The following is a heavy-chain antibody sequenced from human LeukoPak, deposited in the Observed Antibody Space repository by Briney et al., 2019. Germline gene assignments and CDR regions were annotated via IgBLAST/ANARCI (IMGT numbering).Heavy chain of an antibody. D-gene: IGHD2-8*01. CDR3: AKDGIVLIGDYFDY. J-gene: IGHJ4*02. CDR1: GFTFSSYG. CDR2: IRYDGSNK. V-gene: IGHV3-30*02. Sequence: PGGSLRLSCAASGFTFSSYGMHWVRQAPGKGLEWVAFIRYDGSNKYYADSVKGRFTISRDNSKNTLYLHMNSLRAEDTAVYYCAKDGIVLIGDYFDYWGQGTLVTVSS.